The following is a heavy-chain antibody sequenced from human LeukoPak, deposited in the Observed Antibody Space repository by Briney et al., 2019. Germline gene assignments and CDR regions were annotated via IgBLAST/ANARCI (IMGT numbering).Heavy chain of an antibody. Sequence: ASVKVSCKASGYTFTGYYMHWVRQAPGQGLEWVGWINPNSGGTNYAQKFQGRVTMTRDTSISTAYMELSRLRSDDTAVYHCARDQDYDSSGYYETNWFDPWGQGTLVTVSS. CDR3: ARDQDYDSSGYYETNWFDP. CDR2: INPNSGGT. CDR1: GYTFTGYY. J-gene: IGHJ5*02. V-gene: IGHV1-2*02. D-gene: IGHD3-22*01.